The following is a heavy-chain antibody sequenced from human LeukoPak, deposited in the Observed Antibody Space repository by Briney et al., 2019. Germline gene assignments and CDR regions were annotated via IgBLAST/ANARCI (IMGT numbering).Heavy chain of an antibody. CDR1: GDSINSLDL. V-gene: IGHV4-4*02. D-gene: IGHD3-22*01. J-gene: IGHJ4*02. Sequence: SDTLSLTCTVSGDSINSLDLWSWVRQPPGKGLEWIGEMYLSGTTHSNPSVKSRVTISIDKSKNQFFLNLSSVTTADTAVYYCAGLVGRYSSGLYYYYFDYWGQGTLVTVSS. CDR2: MYLSGTT. CDR3: AGLVGRYSSGLYYYYFDY.